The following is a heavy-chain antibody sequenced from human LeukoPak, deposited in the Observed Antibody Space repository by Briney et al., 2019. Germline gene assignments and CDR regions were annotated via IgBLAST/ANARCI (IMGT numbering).Heavy chain of an antibody. CDR2: INSDGSST. CDR3: ARGANCSVGSCYIRGKHNWFDP. J-gene: IGHJ5*02. V-gene: IGHV3-74*01. D-gene: IGHD2-15*01. CDR1: GFTFSSYW. Sequence: GGSLRLSCAASGFTFSSYWMHWVRQAPGKGLVWVSRINSDGSSTSYADSVKGRFTISRDNAKNTLYLQMNSLRAEDTAVYYCARGANCSVGSCYIRGKHNWFDPWGQGTLVTVSS.